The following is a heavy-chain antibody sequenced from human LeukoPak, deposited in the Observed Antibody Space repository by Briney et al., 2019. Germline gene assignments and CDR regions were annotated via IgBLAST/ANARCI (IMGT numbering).Heavy chain of an antibody. D-gene: IGHD1-26*01. V-gene: IGHV3-9*01. CDR2: ISWNSGTI. J-gene: IGHJ4*02. CDR1: GFTIDKDA. Sequence: GRSLRLSCAASGFTIDKDAMHWVRQRPGKGLEWVSGISWNSGTIVYADSVKGRFTISKDNAKNSLYLQMNSLKPEDTALYYCAKDLGDSVGTIAAWGQGTLVTVPS. CDR3: AKDLGDSVGTIAA.